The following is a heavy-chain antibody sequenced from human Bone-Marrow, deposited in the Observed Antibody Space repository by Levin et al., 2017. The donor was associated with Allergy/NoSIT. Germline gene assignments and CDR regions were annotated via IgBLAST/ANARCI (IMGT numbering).Heavy chain of an antibody. CDR1: GYTFTDYY. CDR2: INPNTGGT. Sequence: AASVKVSCKASGYTFTDYYIHWLRQAPGQGLELMGWINPNTGGTKNAQKFQGRVTMTKDTSISTASMELSRLSSDDTAVYYCATTRVAREGFYWYFALWGRGTLVTVSS. CDR3: ATTRVAREGFYWYFAL. V-gene: IGHV1-2*02. D-gene: IGHD1-1*01. J-gene: IGHJ2*01.